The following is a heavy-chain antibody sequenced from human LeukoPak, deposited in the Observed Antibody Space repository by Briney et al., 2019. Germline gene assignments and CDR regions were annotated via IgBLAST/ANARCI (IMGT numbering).Heavy chain of an antibody. CDR3: ARDLTADIIGPINWFDP. CDR1: GYTFIKYG. CDR2: ISVYNGNT. J-gene: IGHJ5*02. V-gene: IGHV1-18*01. D-gene: IGHD2-15*01. Sequence: GASVKVSCKASGYTFIKYGISWVRQAPGQGLEWMGWISVYNGNTRYAQNLQGRVTMTTDTSTSTAYMELRSLGPDDTAVYYCARDLTADIIGPINWFDPWGQGTQVTVSS.